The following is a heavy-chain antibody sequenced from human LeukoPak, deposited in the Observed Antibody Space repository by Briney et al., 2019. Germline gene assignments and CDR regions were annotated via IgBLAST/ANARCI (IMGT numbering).Heavy chain of an antibody. CDR2: INHSGST. D-gene: IGHD3-10*01. CDR1: GGSFSGYY. J-gene: IGHJ6*03. CDR3: ARGLMARGVILHYYYYMDV. V-gene: IGHV4-34*01. Sequence: SETLSLTCAVYGGSFSGYYWSWIRQPPGKGLEWIGEINHSGSTNYNPSLKSRVTISVDTSKNQFSLKLSSVTAADTAVYYCARGLMARGVILHYYYYMDVWGKGTTVTVSS.